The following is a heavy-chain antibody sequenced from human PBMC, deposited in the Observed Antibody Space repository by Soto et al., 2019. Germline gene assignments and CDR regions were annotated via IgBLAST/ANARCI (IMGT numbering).Heavy chain of an antibody. V-gene: IGHV3-23*01. CDR2: ISGSGGST. CDR3: ARATGSCTNGVCYSKYYFDD. J-gene: IGHJ4*02. CDR1: GFTFSSYA. D-gene: IGHD2-8*01. Sequence: GGSLRLSCAASGFTFSSYAMSWVRQAPGKGLEWVSAISGSGGSTYYADSVKGRFTISRDNSKNTLYLQMNSLRAEDTAVYYCARATGSCTNGVCYSKYYFDDWGQGTLVTVSS.